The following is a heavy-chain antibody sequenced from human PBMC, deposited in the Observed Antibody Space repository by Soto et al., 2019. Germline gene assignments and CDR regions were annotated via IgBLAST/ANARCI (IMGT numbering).Heavy chain of an antibody. Sequence: QIPLLQSGAEVKKPGASVKVTCKASGYTFRNFGISWVRQAPGQGLEWMGWISAYNANANYAQKFQGRLTMTADTSTSTAYMELRSLRSDATAVYYCARENSYFDYWGQGTLVTVSS. V-gene: IGHV1-18*01. CDR1: GYTFRNFG. CDR3: ARENSYFDY. CDR2: ISAYNANA. J-gene: IGHJ4*02.